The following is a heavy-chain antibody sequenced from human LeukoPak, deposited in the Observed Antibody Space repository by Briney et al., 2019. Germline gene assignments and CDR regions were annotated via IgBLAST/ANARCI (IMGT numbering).Heavy chain of an antibody. J-gene: IGHJ4*02. CDR3: ARDPVGGIAVAGEARDY. D-gene: IGHD6-19*01. CDR1: GYTFTGYY. Sequence: GASVKVSCKASGYTFTGYYMHWVRQAPGQGLEWMGWINPNSGGTNYAQKFQGRVTMTRDTSISTAYMELSRLRSDDTAVYYCARDPVGGIAVAGEARDYWGQGTLVTVSS. CDR2: INPNSGGT. V-gene: IGHV1-2*02.